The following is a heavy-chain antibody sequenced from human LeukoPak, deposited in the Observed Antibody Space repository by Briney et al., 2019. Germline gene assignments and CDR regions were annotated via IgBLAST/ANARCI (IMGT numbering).Heavy chain of an antibody. CDR1: GFTFSSYA. V-gene: IGHV3-23*01. CDR2: ISGRGSNT. Sequence: GGSLRLSCAASGFTFSSYAMNWVRQAPGKGLEWVSGISGRGSNTYYADSVKGRFTISRDNSKNALFLHMNSLRAEDTAVYYCAKAHIDLRYCSGGTCYGPDYWGQGILVTVSS. J-gene: IGHJ4*02. CDR3: AKAHIDLRYCSGGTCYGPDY. D-gene: IGHD2-15*01.